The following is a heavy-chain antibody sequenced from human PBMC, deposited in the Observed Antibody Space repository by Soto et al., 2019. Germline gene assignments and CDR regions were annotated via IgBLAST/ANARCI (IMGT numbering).Heavy chain of an antibody. CDR1: GVSISTSIYF. CDR3: ANTLRGHYYFSQH. D-gene: IGHD2-21*02. Sequence: SETLSVTCTVSGVSISTSIYFWGWIRQPPGKGLEWIASIYYSGSTYYNPSLKSRVTLSAETSKNPLSLKVNSVTATDTAVYYCANTLRGHYYFSQHWGQRTLDIVSS. V-gene: IGHV4-39*01. CDR2: IYYSGST. J-gene: IGHJ1*01.